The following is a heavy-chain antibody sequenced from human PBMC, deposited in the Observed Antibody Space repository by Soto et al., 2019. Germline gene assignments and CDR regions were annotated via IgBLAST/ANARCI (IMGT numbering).Heavy chain of an antibody. J-gene: IGHJ6*02. V-gene: IGHV1-46*01. CDR1: GYTFTSYY. D-gene: IGHD6-25*01. CDR3: ARDRKQRYSYDMDV. Sequence: ASVKVSCRASGYTFTSYYMHWVRQAPGQGLEWMGTINPSGGSTSYAQKFQGRVTMTRQTSTSTLYMELSSLGSQDTAVYYCARDRKQRYSYDMDVCCRGTTSTVSS. CDR2: INPSGGST.